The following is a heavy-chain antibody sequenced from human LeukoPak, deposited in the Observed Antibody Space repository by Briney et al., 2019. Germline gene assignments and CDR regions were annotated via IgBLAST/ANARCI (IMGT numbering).Heavy chain of an antibody. CDR3: AREYYYDSIVSAFDI. D-gene: IGHD3-22*01. CDR2: INSDGSST. J-gene: IGHJ3*02. V-gene: IGHV3-74*01. Sequence: QPGGSLRLSCAASGFTFSGYWMHWVRQAPGKGLVWVSRINSDGSSTIYADSVKGRFTISRDNAKNTLYLQMNSLRAEDTAVYYCAREYYYDSIVSAFDIWGQGTMVTVSS. CDR1: GFTFSGYW.